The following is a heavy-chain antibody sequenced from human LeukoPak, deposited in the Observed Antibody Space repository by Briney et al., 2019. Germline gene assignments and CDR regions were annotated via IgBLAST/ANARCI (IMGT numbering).Heavy chain of an antibody. CDR1: GVTLSNYG. D-gene: IGHD1-26*01. V-gene: IGHV3-23*01. CDR2: ISGSGGISGSGGST. J-gene: IGHJ4*02. CDR3: ARDLGIVGATGY. Sequence: GGSLRLSCAVSGVTLSNYGMSWVRQAPGKGLEWVSAISGSGGISGSGGSTYYADSVKGRFTISRDNSKNTLYLQMSSLRAEDTAVYYCARDLGIVGATGYWGQGTLVTVSS.